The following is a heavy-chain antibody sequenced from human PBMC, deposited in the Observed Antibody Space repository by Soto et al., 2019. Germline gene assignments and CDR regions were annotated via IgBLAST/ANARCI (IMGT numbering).Heavy chain of an antibody. D-gene: IGHD6-13*01. J-gene: IGHJ4*02. V-gene: IGHV3-30-3*01. Sequence: QVQLVESGGGVVQPGRSLRLSCAASGFTFSSYAMHWVRQAPGKGLEWVAVISYDGSNKYYADSVKGRFTISRDNSKSSLDLQLKSLRAEDTAVYYCEIDVGAAGTKYYFDYWGQGTLVTVSS. CDR3: EIDVGAAGTKYYFDY. CDR1: GFTFSSYA. CDR2: ISYDGSNK.